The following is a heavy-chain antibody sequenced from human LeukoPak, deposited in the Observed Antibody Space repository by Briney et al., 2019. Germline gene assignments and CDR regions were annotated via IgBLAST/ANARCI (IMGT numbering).Heavy chain of an antibody. J-gene: IGHJ6*03. CDR2: INHSGST. Sequence: PSEALSLTCAVYGGSFSGYYWGWIRQPPGKGLEWIGEINHSGSTNYNPSLKSRVTISVDTSKNHFSLRLSSVTAADTAVYYCARESGYSGYDHYYYYYYMDVWGKGTTVTVSS. CDR3: ARESGYSGYDHYYYYYYMDV. CDR1: GGSFSGYY. D-gene: IGHD5-12*01. V-gene: IGHV4-34*01.